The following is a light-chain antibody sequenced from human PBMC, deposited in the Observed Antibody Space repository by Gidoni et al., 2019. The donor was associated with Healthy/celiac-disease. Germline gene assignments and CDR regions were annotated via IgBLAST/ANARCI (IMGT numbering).Light chain of an antibody. CDR2: QDS. J-gene: IGLJ1*01. CDR1: KLGDQD. V-gene: IGLV3-1*01. CDR3: QAWDSSTALYV. Sequence: YELTQPPSVSVSPGQTTIITCSGDKLGDQDACWYQQKPSQSPVLVIYQDSKRPSGIPERFSGSNSGNTATLTISGTQAMDEADYYCQAWDSSTALYVFGTGTKVTVL.